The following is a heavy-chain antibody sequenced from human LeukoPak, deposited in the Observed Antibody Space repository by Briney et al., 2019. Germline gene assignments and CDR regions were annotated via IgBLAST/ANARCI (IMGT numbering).Heavy chain of an antibody. CDR1: GFTFGSYG. CDR3: ARAGRYCSSTSCYNRYYFDY. CDR2: IWYDGSNK. J-gene: IGHJ4*02. V-gene: IGHV3-33*01. D-gene: IGHD2-2*02. Sequence: PGRSLRLSCAASGFTFGSYGMHWVRQAPGKGLEWVAVIWYDGSNKYYADSVKGRFTISRDNSKNTLYLQMNSLRAEDTAVYYCARAGRYCSSTSCYNRYYFDYWGQGTLVTVSS.